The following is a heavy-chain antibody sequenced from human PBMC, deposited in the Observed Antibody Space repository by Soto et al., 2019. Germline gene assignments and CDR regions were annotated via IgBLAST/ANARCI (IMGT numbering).Heavy chain of an antibody. J-gene: IGHJ2*01. CDR1: GGTFSSYA. CDR2: IIPILGTA. D-gene: IGHD2-21*02. V-gene: IGHV1-69*01. Sequence: QVQLVQSGAEVKKPGSSVKVSCKASGGTFSSYAISWVRQAPGQGLEWMGGIIPILGTANYAQKFQGRVTITADESTSTAYMELSSLRSEDTAVYYCARQEVYCGGDCYASYWYFDLWGRGTLVTVSS. CDR3: ARQEVYCGGDCYASYWYFDL.